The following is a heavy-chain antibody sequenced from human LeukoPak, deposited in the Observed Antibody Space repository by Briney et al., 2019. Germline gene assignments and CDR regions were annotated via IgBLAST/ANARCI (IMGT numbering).Heavy chain of an antibody. CDR2: LYYSGST. D-gene: IGHD1-26*01. V-gene: IGHV4-59*01. Sequence: SETLSRTGTVSGGSISSYYWSWIRQPPGKGLEWIVYLYYSGSTNYNPSLKSRVTISVDTSKNQFSLKLSSVTAADTAVYYCAGSGSYYGPMVYWGQGTLVTVSS. CDR1: GGSISSYY. CDR3: AGSGSYYGPMVY. J-gene: IGHJ4*02.